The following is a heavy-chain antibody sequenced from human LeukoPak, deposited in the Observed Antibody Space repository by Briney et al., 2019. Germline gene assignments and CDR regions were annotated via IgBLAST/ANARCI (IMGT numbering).Heavy chain of an antibody. D-gene: IGHD3-3*01. CDR2: INPNSGGT. Sequence: GASVKVSCKASGYTFTGYYMHWVRQAPGQGLEWMGRINPNSGGTNYAQKFQGRVTMTRDTSMSTAYMELSRLRSDDTAVYYCARDGEWLPGIFDYWGQGTLVTVSS. V-gene: IGHV1-2*06. CDR1: GYTFTGYY. CDR3: ARDGEWLPGIFDY. J-gene: IGHJ4*02.